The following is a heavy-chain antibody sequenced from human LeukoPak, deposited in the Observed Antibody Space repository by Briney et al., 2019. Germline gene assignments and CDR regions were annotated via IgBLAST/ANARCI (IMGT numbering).Heavy chain of an antibody. J-gene: IGHJ4*02. Sequence: GGSLRLSCAASGFTFSDYYMSWVRQAPGKGLEWISYSSTSGSTEHYADSVKDRFTISRDNAKNSLYLQMNSLRAEDTAIYYCARGPSELYFDNWGQGTLVTVSS. CDR2: SSTSGSTE. V-gene: IGHV3-11*01. D-gene: IGHD1-26*01. CDR3: ARGPSELYFDN. CDR1: GFTFSDYY.